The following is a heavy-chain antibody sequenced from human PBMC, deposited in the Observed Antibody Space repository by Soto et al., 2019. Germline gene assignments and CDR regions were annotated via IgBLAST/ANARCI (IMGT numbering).Heavy chain of an antibody. Sequence: EVQLVESGGDLVQPGGSLRLSCIGSGFTFSSYSVDWVRQAPGKGLEWLSYISGSGDTVHYADSVKGRFTISRDNARNCLYLQMSSLRDEDTAVYYCARGFYSNSFDVWGQGTMVTVSS. CDR3: ARGFYSNSFDV. CDR2: ISGSGDTV. J-gene: IGHJ3*01. CDR1: GFTFSSYS. V-gene: IGHV3-48*02. D-gene: IGHD3-22*01.